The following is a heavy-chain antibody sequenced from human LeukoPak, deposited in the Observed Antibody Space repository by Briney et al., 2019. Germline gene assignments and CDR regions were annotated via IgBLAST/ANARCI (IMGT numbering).Heavy chain of an antibody. CDR2: ISYDGSNK. V-gene: IGHV3-30-3*01. J-gene: IGHJ4*02. Sequence: GGSLRLSCAASGFTFSSYAMHWVRQAPGKGLEWVAVISYDGSNKYYADSVKGRFTISRDNSKNTLYLQMNSLRGEDTAVYYCARCIANIVATILDYWGQGTLVTVSS. CDR3: ARCIANIVATILDY. CDR1: GFTFSSYA. D-gene: IGHD5-12*01.